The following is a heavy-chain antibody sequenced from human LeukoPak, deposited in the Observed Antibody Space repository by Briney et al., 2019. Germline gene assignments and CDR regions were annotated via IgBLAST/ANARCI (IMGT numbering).Heavy chain of an antibody. CDR2: MNPNSGNT. CDR3: ARNMAAARLGAFDI. CDR1: GYTFTSYD. D-gene: IGHD6-13*01. Sequence: ASEKVSCKASGYTFTSYDINWVRQATGQGLEWMGWMNPNSGNTGYAQKFQGRVTMTRNTSISTAYMELSSLRSEDTAVYYCARNMAAARLGAFDIWGQGTMVTVSS. J-gene: IGHJ3*02. V-gene: IGHV1-8*01.